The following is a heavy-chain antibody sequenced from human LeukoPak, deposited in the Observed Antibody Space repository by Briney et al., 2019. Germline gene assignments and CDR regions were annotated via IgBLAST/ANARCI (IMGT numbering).Heavy chain of an antibody. CDR1: AYTFSNYL. CDR2: IDPSGGST. V-gene: IGHV1-46*01. D-gene: IGHD3-10*01. CDR3: ARDLGLRGVTNWFVP. J-gene: IGHJ5*02. Sequence: GASVKVSCKASAYTFSNYLMHWLRQAPGQGLEWMGIIDPSGGSTDYAQKFQGRVTMTRDTSTTTVYMELSSLRSEDTAVYYCARDLGLRGVTNWFVPWGQGTLVTVSS.